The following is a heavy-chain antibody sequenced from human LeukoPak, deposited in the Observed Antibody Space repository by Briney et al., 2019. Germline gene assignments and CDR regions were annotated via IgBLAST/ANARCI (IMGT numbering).Heavy chain of an antibody. J-gene: IGHJ5*02. CDR1: GASISSSTNY. V-gene: IGHV4-39*01. D-gene: IGHD5-12*01. CDR2: IRYSGST. CDR3: ERHDLVENWFDP. Sequence: PSETLSPTCAVSGASISSSTNYWGWIRQPPGKGLEWIGSIRYSGSTYYNPSLKSRVTISVDTSKNQFSLNLSSVTAADTAVYYCERHDLVENWFDPWGQGTLVTVSS.